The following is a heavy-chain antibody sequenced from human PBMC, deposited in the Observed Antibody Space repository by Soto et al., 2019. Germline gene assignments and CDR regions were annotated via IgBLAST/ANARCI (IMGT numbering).Heavy chain of an antibody. Sequence: SETLSLTCTVCGSSISSGGYYWSWIRQHPGKGLEWIGYIYYSGSTYYNPSLKSRVTISVDTSKNQFSLKLSSVTAADTAVYYCARDTHSHYYYYGMDVWGQGTTVTVSS. CDR1: GSSISSGGYY. J-gene: IGHJ6*02. V-gene: IGHV4-31*03. D-gene: IGHD2-15*01. CDR2: IYYSGST. CDR3: ARDTHSHYYYYGMDV.